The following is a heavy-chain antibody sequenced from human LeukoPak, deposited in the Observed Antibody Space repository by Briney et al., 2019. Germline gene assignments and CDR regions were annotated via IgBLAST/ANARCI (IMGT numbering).Heavy chain of an antibody. CDR1: GYCISSGYY. Sequence: PSETLSLTCTVSGYCISSGYYWGWIRQPPGKGLEWIGSIYHSGSTYYNPSLKSRVTISVDTSKNQFSLKLSSVTAADTAVYYCAKDSRYGYRWDYDYWGQGTLVTVSS. J-gene: IGHJ4*02. CDR3: AKDSRYGYRWDYDY. V-gene: IGHV4-38-2*02. CDR2: IYHSGST. D-gene: IGHD5-18*01.